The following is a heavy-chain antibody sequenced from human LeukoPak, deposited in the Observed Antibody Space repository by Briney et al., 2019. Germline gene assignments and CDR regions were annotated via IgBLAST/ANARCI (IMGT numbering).Heavy chain of an antibody. CDR1: GFPFSTFW. CDR3: AQDRAYIQFYF. D-gene: IGHD5-18*01. J-gene: IGHJ4*02. CDR2: IKQDGSEK. Sequence: GGSLRLSCAASGFPFSTFWMNWVRQAPGEGLEWVANIKQDGSEKNYVDSVKGRFTISRDNSKNTVYLQVNSLRAEDTALYYCAQDRAYIQFYFWGQGTLVTVSS. V-gene: IGHV3-7*03.